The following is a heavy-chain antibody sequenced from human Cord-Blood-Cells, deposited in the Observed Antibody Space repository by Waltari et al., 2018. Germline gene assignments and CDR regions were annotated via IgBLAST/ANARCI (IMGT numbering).Heavy chain of an antibody. D-gene: IGHD6-19*01. CDR2: INHSGST. J-gene: IGHJ3*02. V-gene: IGHV4-34*01. CDR1: GGSFSGYY. Sequence: QVQLQQWGAGLLKPSETLSLTCAVYGGSFSGYYWSWIRQPPGKGLEWIGEINHSGSTNYNPSLKSRVTISVDTSKNQFSLKLSSVTAADTAVYYCARFHSGWDAFDIWGQGTMVTVSS. CDR3: ARFHSGWDAFDI.